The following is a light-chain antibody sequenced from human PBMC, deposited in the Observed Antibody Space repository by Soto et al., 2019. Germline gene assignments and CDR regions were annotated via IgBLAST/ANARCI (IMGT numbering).Light chain of an antibody. CDR2: HVS. V-gene: IGKV1-5*01. Sequence: IQMTQSPSTLPASVGDRVTITCRASQSISNWLAWYQQKQRTSRQVLIYHVSNLHSGDPSRFSGSGSGTEFTLTISSLQPDDFATYYCQQYNSYSFGQGTNVEIK. CDR1: QSISNW. CDR3: QQYNSYS. J-gene: IGKJ1*01.